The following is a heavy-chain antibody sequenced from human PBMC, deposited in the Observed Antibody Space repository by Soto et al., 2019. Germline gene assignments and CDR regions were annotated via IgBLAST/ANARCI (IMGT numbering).Heavy chain of an antibody. V-gene: IGHV3-23*01. Sequence: GGSLRLSCAASGFTFSSYAMSWVRQAPGKGLEWVSAISGSGGSTYYADSVKGRFTISRDNSKNTLYLQMNSLRAEDTAVYYCAKALVIEYSSSPPFDYWGQGTLVTVSS. CDR2: ISGSGGST. J-gene: IGHJ4*02. CDR1: GFTFSSYA. D-gene: IGHD6-6*01. CDR3: AKALVIEYSSSPPFDY.